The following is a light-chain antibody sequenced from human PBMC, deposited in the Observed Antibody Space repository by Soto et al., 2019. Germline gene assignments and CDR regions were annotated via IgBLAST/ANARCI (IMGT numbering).Light chain of an antibody. J-gene: IGLJ1*01. CDR2: EVS. Sequence: CAGTSSDVGSYDHVAWYQQFPGKTPKLMIYEVSNRPSGVSSRFSGSKSGNTASLTISGLQAEDEADYYCISYTGSSTSYVFGSGTKVTVL. V-gene: IGLV2-14*01. CDR3: ISYTGSSTSYV. CDR1: SSDVGSYDH.